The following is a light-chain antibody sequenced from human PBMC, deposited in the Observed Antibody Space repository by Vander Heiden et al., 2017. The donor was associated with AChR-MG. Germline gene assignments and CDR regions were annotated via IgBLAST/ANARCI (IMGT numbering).Light chain of an antibody. CDR1: SLPKQY. V-gene: IGLV3-25*03. CDR3: QSADTSGYYVA. CDR2: KDS. J-gene: IGLJ2*01. Sequence: SYELTQPPSVSVSPGQTARITCSGDSLPKQYAYWYQQKPGQAPVLMIYKDSERPAGSPERFSGSSSGTTVTLTISGVQAEDEADYYCQSADTSGYYVAFGRGTKLTVL.